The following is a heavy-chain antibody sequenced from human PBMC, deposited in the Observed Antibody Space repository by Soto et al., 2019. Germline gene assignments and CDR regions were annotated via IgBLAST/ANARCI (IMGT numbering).Heavy chain of an antibody. CDR2: ISLYSDVT. CDR1: CYTFSNYL. V-gene: IGHV1-18*01. D-gene: IGHD1-1*01. Sequence: ASVKVAFKTSCYTFSNYLITLLLHSPGQPLEWLGWISLYSDVTNYAQKFQGRVSMNTDTSTTTAYMELRSLRSDDTAVYYCERVVQRDEASLGQWGKGNLVNVSS. J-gene: IGHJ4*02. CDR3: ERVVQRDEASLGQ.